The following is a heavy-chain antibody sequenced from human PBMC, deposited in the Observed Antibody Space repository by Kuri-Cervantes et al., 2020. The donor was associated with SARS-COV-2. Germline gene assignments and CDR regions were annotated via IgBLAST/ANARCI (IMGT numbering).Heavy chain of an antibody. CDR1: GGSISSYY. CDR2: TYYSGST. CDR3: ARVSPYYYYGTDV. Sequence: SETLSLTCTVSGGSISSYYWSWIRQPPGKGLEWIGYTYYSGSTNYNPSLKSRVTISVDTSKNQFSLKLSSVTAADTAVYYCARVSPYYYYGTDVWGQGTTVTVFS. J-gene: IGHJ6*02. V-gene: IGHV4-59*01.